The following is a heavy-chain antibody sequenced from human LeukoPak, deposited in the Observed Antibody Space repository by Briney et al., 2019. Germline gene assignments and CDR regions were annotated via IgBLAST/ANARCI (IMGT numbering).Heavy chain of an antibody. CDR2: MSPNSGNT. D-gene: IGHD5-18*01. CDR3: ARGIWIQLWSYPQYYFDY. J-gene: IGHJ4*02. CDR1: GYTFTSYD. Sequence: ASVKVSCKASGYTFTSYDINWVRQATGQGLEWMGWMSPNSGNTGYAQKFQGRVTMTRNTSISTAYMELSSLRSEDTAVYYCARGIWIQLWSYPQYYFDYWGQGTLVTVSS. V-gene: IGHV1-8*01.